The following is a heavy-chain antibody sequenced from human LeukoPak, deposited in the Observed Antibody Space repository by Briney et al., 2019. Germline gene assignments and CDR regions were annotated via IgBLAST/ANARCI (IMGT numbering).Heavy chain of an antibody. CDR3: AGTASNPPHFDY. Sequence: PGGSLRLSCAASGFTVSSKYMSWVRQAPGKGLEWVSVIYSGGGTYYAGSVKGRFTISRDNSKNTVYLQMNSLRAEDTAVYHCAGTASNPPHFDYWGQGTLVTVSS. CDR2: IYSGGGT. D-gene: IGHD4-11*01. V-gene: IGHV3-53*01. J-gene: IGHJ4*02. CDR1: GFTVSSKY.